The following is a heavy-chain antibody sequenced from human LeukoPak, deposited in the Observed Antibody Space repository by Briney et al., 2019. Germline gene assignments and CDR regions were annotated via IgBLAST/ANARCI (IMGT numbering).Heavy chain of an antibody. J-gene: IGHJ4*02. D-gene: IGHD6-13*01. CDR3: AMGIAAAGYFDY. V-gene: IGHV3-21*01. CDR1: GFTFSSYS. CDR2: ISSSSSYI. Sequence: GGSLRLSCAASGFTFSSYSMNWVRQAPGKGLEWVSSISSSSSYIYYADSVMGRFTISRDNAKNSLYLQMNSLRAEDTAVYYCAMGIAAAGYFDYWGQGTLVTVSS.